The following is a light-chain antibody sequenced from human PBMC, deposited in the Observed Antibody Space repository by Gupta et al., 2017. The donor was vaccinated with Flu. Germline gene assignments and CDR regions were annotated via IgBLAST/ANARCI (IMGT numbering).Light chain of an antibody. V-gene: IGKV3-11*01. J-gene: IGKJ1*01. CDR1: QSIGTS. CDR2: DAS. Sequence: PATLSLSPGGRATLSCRASQSIGTSLAWYQHKAGQAPRLLIYDASERATGIPARFSGSGSGTDFTLTISRLEPEDFVVYYCQQRNNCLWTFGQGTKMDIK. CDR3: QQRNNCLWT.